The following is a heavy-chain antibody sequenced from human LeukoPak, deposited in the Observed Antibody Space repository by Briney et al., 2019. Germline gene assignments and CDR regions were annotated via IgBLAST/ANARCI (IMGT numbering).Heavy chain of an antibody. CDR2: IRYDGSNK. Sequence: GGSLRLSCAASGFTFSNYGMHWVRQAPGKGLEWVAFIRYDGSNKYYADSVKGRFTISRDNSKNTLYLQMNSLRAEDTAVYYCAKDSRRYYGSGSYYNVWGQGTLVTVSS. V-gene: IGHV3-30*02. CDR3: AKDSRRYYGSGSYYNV. D-gene: IGHD3-10*01. CDR1: GFTFSNYG. J-gene: IGHJ4*02.